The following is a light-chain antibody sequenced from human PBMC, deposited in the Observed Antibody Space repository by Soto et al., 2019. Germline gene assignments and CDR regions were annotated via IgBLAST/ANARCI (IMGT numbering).Light chain of an antibody. CDR3: QQLNSYRT. V-gene: IGKV1-9*01. CDR2: AAS. J-gene: IGKJ3*01. CDR1: QGVSSY. Sequence: IQLTQSPSSLSASVGDRVTITCRASQGVSSYLAWYQQKPGKAPKLLIYAASTLQSGVPSRFSGSGSGTDFTLTISSLQPEDFATYYCQQLNSYRTFGPGTKVDIK.